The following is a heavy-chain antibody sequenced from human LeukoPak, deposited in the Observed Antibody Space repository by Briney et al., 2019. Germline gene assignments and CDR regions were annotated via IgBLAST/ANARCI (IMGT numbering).Heavy chain of an antibody. J-gene: IGHJ4*02. CDR2: INQDGGEK. V-gene: IGHV3-7*01. CDR3: ATGRSCTTCYLPDY. CDR1: GFTFSSYW. D-gene: IGHD2-2*01. Sequence: GGSLRLSCAASGFTFSSYWMSWVRQAPGKGLEWVANINQDGGEKYYVDSVKGRFTISRDNAKNSVYLQMNGLRAEDTAVYHCATGRSCTTCYLPDYWGQGTLVTVSS.